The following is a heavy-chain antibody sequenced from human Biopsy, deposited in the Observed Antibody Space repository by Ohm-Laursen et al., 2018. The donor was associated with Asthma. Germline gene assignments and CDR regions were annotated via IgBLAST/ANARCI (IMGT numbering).Heavy chain of an antibody. CDR1: PGSINDYY. D-gene: IGHD6-13*01. J-gene: IGHJ4*02. CDR2: VHSTGST. CDR3: VRATSTWSQSGPHYFDH. V-gene: IGHV4-59*13. Sequence: GTLSLTCTVSPGSINDYYWNWIRLFPGKGLEWIGYVHSTGSTRFNPSLKIRLTISVDTSVDQVSLKLTSVTAADTAVYYCVRATSTWSQSGPHYFDHWGQGTLVTVSS.